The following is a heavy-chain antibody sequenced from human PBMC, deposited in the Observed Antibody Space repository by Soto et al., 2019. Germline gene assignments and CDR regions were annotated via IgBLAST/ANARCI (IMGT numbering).Heavy chain of an antibody. J-gene: IGHJ5*02. CDR1: GYTFTTYG. D-gene: IGHD3-10*01. V-gene: IGHV1-18*01. CDR2: INVYNGNT. Sequence: QVQLVQSGGEVKKPGASVKVSCKASGYTFTTYGISWVRQAPGQGLEWMGWINVYNGNTKYAQKPQGRVTMTTDTSTSTAYMELRSLISDDTAVYYCARGVGSGIYYNQYNWFDPWGQGTLVTVSS. CDR3: ARGVGSGIYYNQYNWFDP.